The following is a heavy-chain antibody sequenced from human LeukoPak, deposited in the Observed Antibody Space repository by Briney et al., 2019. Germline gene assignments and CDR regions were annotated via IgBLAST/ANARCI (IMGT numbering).Heavy chain of an antibody. CDR1: GYTFTSYA. D-gene: IGHD2-15*01. J-gene: IGHJ4*02. CDR2: ILTGNGNT. Sequence: VASVKVSCKASGYTFTSYAIQWVRQAPGQRLEWMGWILTGNGNTKYSQKFQDRVTITRDTSASTVYMELSSLRSEDTAVYYCARAACSWSCFDYWGQGILVTASS. V-gene: IGHV1-3*04. CDR3: ARAACSWSCFDY.